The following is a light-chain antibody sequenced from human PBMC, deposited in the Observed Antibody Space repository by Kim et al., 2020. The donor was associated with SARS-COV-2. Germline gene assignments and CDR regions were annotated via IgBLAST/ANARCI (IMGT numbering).Light chain of an antibody. J-gene: IGLJ7*01. CDR2: SNN. Sequence: GERGTHSLFGSSSNIGRNSVNWYQALPGTAPKPLIYSNNQRPSGVPDRFSGSKSGTSASLAISGLQSGDEADYYCAAWDDSLNGAVFGGGTQLTVL. CDR3: AAWDDSLNGAV. V-gene: IGLV1-44*01. CDR1: SSNIGRNS.